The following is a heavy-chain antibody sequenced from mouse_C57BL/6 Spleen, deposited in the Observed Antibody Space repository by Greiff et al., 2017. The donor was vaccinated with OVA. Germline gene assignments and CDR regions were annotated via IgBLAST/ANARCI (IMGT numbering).Heavy chain of an antibody. CDR2: ISNGGGST. Sequence: EVQGVESGGGLVQPGGSLKLSCAASGFTFSDYYMYWVRQTPEKRLEWVAYISNGGGSTYYPDTVKGRFPISRYNAKNTLYRQRSRLKTEDTAMYYCARQAFPHYDYDDYAMDYWGQGTSVTVSS. V-gene: IGHV5-12*01. CDR3: ARQAFPHYDYDDYAMDY. D-gene: IGHD2-4*01. J-gene: IGHJ4*01. CDR1: GFTFSDYY.